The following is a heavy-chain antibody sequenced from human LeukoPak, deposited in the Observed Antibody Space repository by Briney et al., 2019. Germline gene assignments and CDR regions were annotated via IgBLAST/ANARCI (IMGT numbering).Heavy chain of an antibody. CDR1: GFTFSSYW. CDR2: INSDGSST. V-gene: IGHV3-74*01. J-gene: IGHJ4*02. D-gene: IGHD7-27*01. CDR3: ARVTNWAYYFDY. Sequence: GGSLRLSCAASGFTFSSYWMHWVRQAPGKGLVWVSRINSDGSSTSYADSVKGRFTISRDNAKNTLYLQMNSLRAEDTAVYYCARVTNWAYYFDYWGQGTLVTVSS.